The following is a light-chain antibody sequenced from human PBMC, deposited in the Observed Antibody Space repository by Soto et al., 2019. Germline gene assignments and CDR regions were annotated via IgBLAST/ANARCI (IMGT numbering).Light chain of an antibody. CDR2: DAS. J-gene: IGKJ1*01. V-gene: IGKV3-15*01. CDR1: QSVSSK. CDR3: QQFNNLPRT. Sequence: EIVMTQSPDTLSVSPGERATLSCRASQSVSSKLAWYQQNPGQAPRLLVYDASTRDTGIPARFTGSGSGTEFTLTISSLQSEDFAVYYCQQFNNLPRTLGQGTKVDIK.